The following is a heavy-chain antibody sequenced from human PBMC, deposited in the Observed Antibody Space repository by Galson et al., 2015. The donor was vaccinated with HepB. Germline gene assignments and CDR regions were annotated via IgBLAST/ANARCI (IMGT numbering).Heavy chain of an antibody. CDR3: GREGTPGAVDY. CDR1: GFTFNVFA. J-gene: IGHJ4*02. D-gene: IGHD4/OR15-4a*01. V-gene: IGHV3-23*01. Sequence: SLRLSCAASGFTFNVFAMSWVRQAPGKGLEWVSSLTVSGGNTNYADSVKGRFTISRDNSDNTPYLQMGSLRPEDMAMYYCGREGTPGAVDYWGRGTLVTVSS. CDR2: LTVSGGNT.